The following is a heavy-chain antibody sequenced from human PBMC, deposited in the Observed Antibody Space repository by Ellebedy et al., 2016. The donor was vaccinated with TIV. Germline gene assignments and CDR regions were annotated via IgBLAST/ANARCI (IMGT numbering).Heavy chain of an antibody. CDR3: ARSGYGDYEIFDY. D-gene: IGHD4-17*01. CDR1: GFTFRNYP. V-gene: IGHV3-23*01. Sequence: GGSLRLXXAASGFTFRNYPMNWVRQAPGKGLEWVSAISSSGDITFYADSVKGRFTISRDNSKNTLYLQMNSLRADDTAVYYCARSGYGDYEIFDYWGQGTLVTVSS. J-gene: IGHJ4*02. CDR2: ISSSGDIT.